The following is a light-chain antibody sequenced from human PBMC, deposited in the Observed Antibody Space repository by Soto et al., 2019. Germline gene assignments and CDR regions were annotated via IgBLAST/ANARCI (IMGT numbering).Light chain of an antibody. J-gene: IGLJ3*02. CDR2: EGS. V-gene: IGLV2-23*01. Sequence: QSVLTQPASVSGSPGQSIIISCTGASSDVGTYSLVSWYQQHPGKAPKLMIYEGSRRPSGVSNRFSGSTSDNTASLTISGLQAEDEAEYYCCSYAGSTNFVLFGGGTEVTVL. CDR1: SSDVGTYSL. CDR3: CSYAGSTNFVL.